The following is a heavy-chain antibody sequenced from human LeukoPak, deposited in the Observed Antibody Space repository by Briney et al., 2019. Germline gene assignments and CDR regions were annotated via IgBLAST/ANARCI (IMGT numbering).Heavy chain of an antibody. CDR3: ARGRDSGYDRRGYFDY. D-gene: IGHD5-12*01. CDR2: ICSGGNT. CDR1: GGSVSSSYY. Sequence: SETLSLTCTASGGSVSSSYYWGWIRQAPGKGMEWIGSICSGGNTCYNPSFESRVTISVDSSRNHFFLQLTSATAADTAVYFCARGRDSGYDRRGYFDYWGQGTLVTVSS. J-gene: IGHJ4*02. V-gene: IGHV4-39*02.